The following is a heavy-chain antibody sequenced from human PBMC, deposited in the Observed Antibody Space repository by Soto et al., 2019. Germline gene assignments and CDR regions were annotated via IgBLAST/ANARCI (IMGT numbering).Heavy chain of an antibody. CDR3: ARGDAFLYDYIWGSYRYKLDDFDY. Sequence: ASVKVSCKASGYTFTSYDINWVRQATGQGLEWMGWMNPNSGNTGYAQKIQGRVTMTRNTSISTAYMELSSLRSEDTAVYYCARGDAFLYDYIWGSYRYKLDDFDYWGQGTLVTVSS. J-gene: IGHJ4*02. CDR2: MNPNSGNT. V-gene: IGHV1-8*01. D-gene: IGHD3-16*02. CDR1: GYTFTSYD.